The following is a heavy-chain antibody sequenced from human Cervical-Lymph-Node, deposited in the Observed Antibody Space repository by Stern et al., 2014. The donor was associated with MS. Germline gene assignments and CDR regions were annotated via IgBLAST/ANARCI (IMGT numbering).Heavy chain of an antibody. CDR1: GYTFINYY. V-gene: IGHV1-2*02. D-gene: IGHD2-15*01. J-gene: IGHJ4*02. CDR2: ISPYSGST. CDR3: ARDLFCSGGSCYYYFDF. Sequence: VQLVESGAEVKKPGASVKVSCKASGYTFINYYVHWVRQAPGQGLEWMGWISPYSGSTNYAQKVQGRVTMTRDTSFSTVYLELSSLSSDDAAVYYCARDLFCSGGSCYYYFDFWGQGTLVTVSS.